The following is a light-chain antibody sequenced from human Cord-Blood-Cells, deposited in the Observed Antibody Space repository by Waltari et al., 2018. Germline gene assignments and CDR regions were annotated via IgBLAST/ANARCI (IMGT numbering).Light chain of an antibody. J-gene: IGLJ3*02. V-gene: IGLV1-47*01. CDR1: SSNIGSNY. Sequence: QSVLTQPPSASGTPGQRVTISCSGSSSNIGSNYVYWYQQLPGTAPKLHIYRNNRRPSGVPDRFSCSKSGTSASLAISGLRSEDEADYYCAAWDDSLSGLVFGGGTKLTVL. CDR2: RNN. CDR3: AAWDDSLSGLV.